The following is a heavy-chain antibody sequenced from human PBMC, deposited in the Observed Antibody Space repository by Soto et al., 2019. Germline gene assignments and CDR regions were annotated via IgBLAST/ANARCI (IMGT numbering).Heavy chain of an antibody. J-gene: IGHJ3*02. D-gene: IGHD3-3*01. CDR3: ARGVWSGYYDAFDI. Sequence: SETLSLTCAVYGGSFSGYYWSWIRQPPGKGLEWIGEINHSGSTNYNPSLKSRVTISVDTSKNQFSLKLSSVTAADTAVYYCARGVWSGYYDAFDIWGQGTMVTVSS. CDR2: INHSGST. V-gene: IGHV4-34*01. CDR1: GGSFSGYY.